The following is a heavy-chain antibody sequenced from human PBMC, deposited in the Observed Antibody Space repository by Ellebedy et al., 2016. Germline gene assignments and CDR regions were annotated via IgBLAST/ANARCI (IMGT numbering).Heavy chain of an antibody. V-gene: IGHV1-18*01. CDR3: ARDSTFCTTSSCSYWFYYYMDV. D-gene: IGHD2-8*01. CDR1: GYPFSIYD. J-gene: IGHJ6*03. Sequence: ASVKVSCXASGYPFSIYDIHWMRQAPGQGLEWLGWISAYNDTANYAQTLQGRVSMTADTSTNTAYMELRSLRSDDTAVYYCARDSTFCTTSSCSYWFYYYMDVWGKGTTVTVSS. CDR2: ISAYNDTA.